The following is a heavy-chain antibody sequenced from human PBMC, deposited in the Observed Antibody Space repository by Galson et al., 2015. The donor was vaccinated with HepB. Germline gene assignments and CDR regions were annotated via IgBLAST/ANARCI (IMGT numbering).Heavy chain of an antibody. CDR3: AKSGSRGYVIPMEDAFDI. J-gene: IGHJ3*02. CDR2: ISGSGGST. CDR1: GFTFSSYA. Sequence: SLRLSCAASGFTFSSYAMSWVRQAPGKGLEWVSAISGSGGSTYYADSVKGRFTISRDNSKNTLYLQMNSLRAEDTAVYYCAKSGSRGYVIPMEDAFDIWGQGTMVTVSS. D-gene: IGHD3-9*01. V-gene: IGHV3-23*01.